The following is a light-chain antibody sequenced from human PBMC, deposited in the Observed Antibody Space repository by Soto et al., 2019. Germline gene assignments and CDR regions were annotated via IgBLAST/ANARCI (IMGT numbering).Light chain of an antibody. CDR2: LEGSGSY. J-gene: IGLJ2*01. Sequence: QLVLTQSSSASASLGSSVKLTCTLSSGHSTYIIAWHQQQPGKAPRYLMKLEGSGSYNKGSGVPDRFSGSSSAADRYLTISNLQFEDEADYYCETWDINTHVVFGGGTKLTVL. V-gene: IGLV4-60*02. CDR3: ETWDINTHVV. CDR1: SGHSTYI.